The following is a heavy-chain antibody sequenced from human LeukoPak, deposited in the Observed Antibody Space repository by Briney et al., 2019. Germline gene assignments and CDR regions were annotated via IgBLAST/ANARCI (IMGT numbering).Heavy chain of an antibody. CDR2: IWYDGSNK. CDR1: GFTFSSYS. J-gene: IGHJ4*02. Sequence: GGSLRLSCAASGFTFSSYSMNWVRQAPGKGLEWVAVIWYDGSNKYYADSVKGRFTISRDNSKNTLYLQMNSLRAEDTAVYCCARGPTGYSSGWYGADFDYWGQGTLVTVSS. D-gene: IGHD6-19*01. CDR3: ARGPTGYSSGWYGADFDY. V-gene: IGHV3-33*08.